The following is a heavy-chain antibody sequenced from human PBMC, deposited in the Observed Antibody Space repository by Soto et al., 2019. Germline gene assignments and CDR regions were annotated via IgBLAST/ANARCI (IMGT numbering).Heavy chain of an antibody. Sequence: QVQLQESGPGLVKPSQTLSLTCTVSGGSISSGGYYWTWIRQHPGKGLEWIGYIYYSGSTYYNPPLKSRVTISVDTSKNQFSLKLSSVTAADTAVYYCARDWWGWNDRDDGFDIWGQGTMVTVSS. CDR2: IYYSGST. D-gene: IGHD1-1*01. CDR3: ARDWWGWNDRDDGFDI. V-gene: IGHV4-31*03. CDR1: GGSISSGGYY. J-gene: IGHJ3*02.